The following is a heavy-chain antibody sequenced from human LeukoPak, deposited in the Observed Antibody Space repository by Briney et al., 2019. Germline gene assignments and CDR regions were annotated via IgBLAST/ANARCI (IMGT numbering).Heavy chain of an antibody. CDR2: ISAYNGNT. J-gene: IGHJ5*02. Sequence: GASVKVSCKASGYTFTSYGISWVRQAPGQGLEWMGWISAYNGNTNYAQKLQGRVTMTTDTSTSTAYMELRSLRSDDTAVYYCARGLTFGVVWANWFDPWGQGTLVTVSS. V-gene: IGHV1-18*01. D-gene: IGHD3-3*01. CDR3: ARGLTFGVVWANWFDP. CDR1: GYTFTSYG.